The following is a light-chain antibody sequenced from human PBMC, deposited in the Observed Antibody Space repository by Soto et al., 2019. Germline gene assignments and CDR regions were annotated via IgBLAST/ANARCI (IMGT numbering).Light chain of an antibody. CDR2: DVS. V-gene: IGLV2-14*03. CDR3: TSYTSSFTYV. CDR1: RSDVGGYNF. J-gene: IGLJ1*01. Sequence: QSALTQPASVSGSPGQSITISCTGTRSDVGGYNFVSWYQHHPGKAPKLIIYDVSNRPSGVSNRFSGSKSGNTASLTISGLQAEDEADYYCTSYTSSFTYVFGTGTKVTVL.